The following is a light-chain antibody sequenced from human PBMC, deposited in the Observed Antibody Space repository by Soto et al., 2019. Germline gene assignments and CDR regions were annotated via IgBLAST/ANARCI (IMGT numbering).Light chain of an antibody. J-gene: IGKJ5*01. V-gene: IGKV1-39*01. CDR1: QTISYNY. CDR3: QQSYSTPYT. Sequence: DIQMTQSPSSLSASVGDRLTITCRASQTISYNYINWYQQKPGKTPNLLIYASSLQSGVPSRFSGSGSGTDFTLTISNLQPEDFATYYCQQSYSTPYTFGQGTRLEIK. CDR2: AS.